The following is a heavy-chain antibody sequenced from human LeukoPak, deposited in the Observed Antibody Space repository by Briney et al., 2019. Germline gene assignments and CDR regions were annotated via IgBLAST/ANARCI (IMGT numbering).Heavy chain of an antibody. Sequence: SQTLSLTCAISGDSVSRNSAAWNWIRQSPSRGLEWLGRTYYRSKWYNDYAVSVKSRITVKPDTSKNKFTLQLDSVTPEDTAVYYCARSHEGNLDYWDQGTLVTVSS. V-gene: IGHV6-1*01. CDR3: ARSHEGNLDY. CDR1: GDSVSRNSAA. CDR2: TYYRSKWYN. J-gene: IGHJ4*02. D-gene: IGHD1-14*01.